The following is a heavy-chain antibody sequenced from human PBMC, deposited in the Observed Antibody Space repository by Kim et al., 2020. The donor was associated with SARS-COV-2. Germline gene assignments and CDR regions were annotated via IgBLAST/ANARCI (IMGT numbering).Heavy chain of an antibody. Sequence: GGSLRLSCAASGFTFDDYAMHWVRQAPGKGLEWVSGISWNSGSIGYADSVKGRFTISSDNAKNSLYLQMNSLRAEDTALYYCAKDAYYDFWSGHGGVGEWAFDIWGKGTMVTVSS. D-gene: IGHD3-3*01. CDR3: AKDAYYDFWSGHGGVGEWAFDI. CDR1: GFTFDDYA. CDR2: ISWNSGSI. J-gene: IGHJ3*02. V-gene: IGHV3-9*01.